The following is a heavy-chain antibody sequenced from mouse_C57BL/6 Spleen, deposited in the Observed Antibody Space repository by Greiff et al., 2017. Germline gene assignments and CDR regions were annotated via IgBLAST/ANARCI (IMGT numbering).Heavy chain of an antibody. D-gene: IGHD1-1*01. Sequence: EVKLQESGPGLVKPSQSLSLTCSVTGYSITSGYYWNWIRQFPGNKLEWMGYISYDGSNNYNPSLKNRISITRDTSKNQFFLKLNSVTTEDTATYYCARLDYGFFAYWGQGTLVTVSA. CDR2: ISYDGSN. CDR1: GYSITSGYY. V-gene: IGHV3-6*01. J-gene: IGHJ3*01. CDR3: ARLDYGFFAY.